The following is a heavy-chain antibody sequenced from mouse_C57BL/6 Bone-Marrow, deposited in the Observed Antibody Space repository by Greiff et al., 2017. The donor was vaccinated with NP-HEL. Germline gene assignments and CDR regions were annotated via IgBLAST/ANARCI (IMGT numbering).Heavy chain of an antibody. CDR3: ARGYYYGSSYFDY. CDR1: GFTFSSYG. V-gene: IGHV5-6*01. Sequence: DVHLVESGGDLVKPGGSLKLSCAASGFTFSSYGMSWVRQTPDKRLAWVATISSGGSYTYYPDSVKGRFTISRDNAKNTLYLQMSSLKSEDTAMYYCARGYYYGSSYFDYWGQGTTLTVSS. J-gene: IGHJ2*01. D-gene: IGHD1-1*01. CDR2: ISSGGSYT.